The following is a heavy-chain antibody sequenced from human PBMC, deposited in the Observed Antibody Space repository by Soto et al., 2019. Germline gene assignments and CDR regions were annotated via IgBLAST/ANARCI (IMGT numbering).Heavy chain of an antibody. J-gene: IGHJ4*02. CDR1: GCSISSSSYY. CDR2: IYYSGST. D-gene: IGHD3-22*01. CDR3: ARHKGDYYDSSGSLPDY. V-gene: IGHV4-39*01. Sequence: QLQLQESGPGLVKPSETLSLTCTVSGCSISSSSYYWGWIRQPPGKGLEWIGSIYYSGSTYYNPSLKSRVTISVDTSKNQFSLKLTSVTAADPAVYYCARHKGDYYDSSGSLPDYWGQGTLVTVSS.